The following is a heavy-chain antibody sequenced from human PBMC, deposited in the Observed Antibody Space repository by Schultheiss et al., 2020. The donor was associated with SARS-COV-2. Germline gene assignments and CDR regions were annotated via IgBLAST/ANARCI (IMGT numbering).Heavy chain of an antibody. D-gene: IGHD2-2*01. J-gene: IGHJ5*02. CDR2: ISYDGSNK. CDR3: ARDRDIVVVPAAVRYWFDP. V-gene: IGHV3-30*04. Sequence: GGSLRLSCAASGFTFSSYAMHWVRQAPGKGLEWVAVISYDGSNKYYADSVKGRFTISRDNSKNTLYLQMNSLRAEDTAVYYCARDRDIVVVPAAVRYWFDPWGQGTLVTGSS. CDR1: GFTFSSYA.